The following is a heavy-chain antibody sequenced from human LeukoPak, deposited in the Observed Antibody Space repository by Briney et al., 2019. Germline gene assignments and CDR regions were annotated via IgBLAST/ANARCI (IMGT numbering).Heavy chain of an antibody. Sequence: GGSLRLPCAASGFSVSNYYMSWVRQPPGKGLEWVSVMYTGGGRYYGDYVKGRFTISRDNSKNTVFLQMNSLRVEDTALYYCTRGQSYCGADCYSDWGQGTLVTVSS. CDR3: TRGQSYCGADCYSD. J-gene: IGHJ4*02. D-gene: IGHD2-21*02. V-gene: IGHV3-66*01. CDR1: GFSVSNYY. CDR2: MYTGGGR.